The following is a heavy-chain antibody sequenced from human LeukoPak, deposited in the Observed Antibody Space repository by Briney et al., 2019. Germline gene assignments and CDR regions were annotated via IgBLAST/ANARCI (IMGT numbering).Heavy chain of an antibody. D-gene: IGHD5-18*01. CDR3: AKDRHLRSYGSWFDP. Sequence: GGSLRLSCAASGFTFSSYGMSWVRQAPGKGLEWVSAISGSGGSTYYADSVKGRFTISRDNSKNTLYLQMNSLRAEDTAVYYCAKDRHLRSYGSWFDPWGQGTLVTVSS. CDR1: GFTFSSYG. V-gene: IGHV3-23*01. CDR2: ISGSGGST. J-gene: IGHJ5*02.